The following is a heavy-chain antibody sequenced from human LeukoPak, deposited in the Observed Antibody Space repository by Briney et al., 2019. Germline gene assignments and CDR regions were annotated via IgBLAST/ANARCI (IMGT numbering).Heavy chain of an antibody. CDR1: GGSISSGGYY. CDR2: IYYSGST. D-gene: IGHD3-3*01. V-gene: IGHV4-39*01. CDR3: ARHYDLITIFGVVQSGYFDY. J-gene: IGHJ4*02. Sequence: SQTLSLTCAVSGGSISSGGYYWGWIRQPPGKGLEWIGSIYYSGSTYYNPSLKSRVTISVDTSKNQFSLKLSSVTAADTAVYYCARHYDLITIFGVVQSGYFDYWGQGTLVTVSS.